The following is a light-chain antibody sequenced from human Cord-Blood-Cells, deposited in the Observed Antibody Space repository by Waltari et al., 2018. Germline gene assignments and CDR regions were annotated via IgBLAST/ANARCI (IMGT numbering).Light chain of an antibody. CDR2: DAS. CDR1: QDISNY. CDR3: QQYDNLPLT. Sequence: DIPTTQSPSSLSASVGDSVTITCQASQDISNYLNWYQPKPGKAPKLLIYDASNLETGVPSRFSGSGSGTDFTFTISSLQPEDIATYYCQQYDNLPLTFGGGTKVEIK. V-gene: IGKV1-33*01. J-gene: IGKJ4*01.